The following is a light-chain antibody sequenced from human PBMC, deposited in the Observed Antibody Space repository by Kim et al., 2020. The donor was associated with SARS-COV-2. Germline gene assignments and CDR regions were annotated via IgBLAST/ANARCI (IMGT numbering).Light chain of an antibody. CDR2: AAS. CDR1: QDIAYS. Sequence: AAVGDRVTITCRASQDIAYSLAWYQQQPGKVPQVLIYAASTLQSGVPSRFSSSGSGTEFTLTIGSLQTEDVATYYCQKYNSAPWTFGPGTKVDIK. CDR3: QKYNSAPWT. V-gene: IGKV1-27*01. J-gene: IGKJ1*01.